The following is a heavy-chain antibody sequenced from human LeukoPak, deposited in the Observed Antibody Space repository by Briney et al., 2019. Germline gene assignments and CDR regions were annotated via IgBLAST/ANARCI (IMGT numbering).Heavy chain of an antibody. CDR1: GDSISSYY. J-gene: IGHJ4*02. CDR2: IYYSGST. D-gene: IGHD1-14*01. CDR3: ARAGGQPVLFDY. Sequence: SETLSLTCTVSGDSISSYYWSWIRQPPGKGLEWIGHIYYSGSTNYNPSLKSRVTISVDTSKNQFSLKLSSVTAADTAVYYCARAGGQPVLFDYWGQGTLVTVSS. V-gene: IGHV4-59*01.